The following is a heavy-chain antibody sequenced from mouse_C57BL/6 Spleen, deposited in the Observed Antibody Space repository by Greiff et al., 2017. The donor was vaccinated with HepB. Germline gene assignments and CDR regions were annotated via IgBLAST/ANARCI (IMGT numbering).Heavy chain of an antibody. CDR3: ATGGIYDCYYGYAMDY. D-gene: IGHD2-3*01. V-gene: IGHV1-47*01. CDR1: GYTFTTYP. Sequence: QVQLQQSGAELVKPGASVKMSCKASGYTFTTYPMEWVKQNPGQSLEWIGNFHPYNDDTKYNEKFKGKATLTVDKSSSTVYLELSRLTSDDSAVYDCATGGIYDCYYGYAMDYWGQGTSVTVSS. J-gene: IGHJ4*01. CDR2: FHPYNDDT.